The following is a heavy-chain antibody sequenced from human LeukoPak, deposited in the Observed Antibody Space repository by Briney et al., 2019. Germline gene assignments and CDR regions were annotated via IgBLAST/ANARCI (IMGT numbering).Heavy chain of an antibody. CDR2: IYYSGST. D-gene: IGHD5-24*01. CDR1: GGSISSSSYY. V-gene: IGHV4-39*01. Sequence: SETLSLTCTVSGGSISSSSYYWGWIRQPPGKGLEWIGSIYYSGSTYYNPSLKSRVTISVDTSKNQFSLKLSSVTAADTAVYYCARRGDGYPLFYYFDYWGQGTLVTVSS. J-gene: IGHJ4*02. CDR3: ARRGDGYPLFYYFDY.